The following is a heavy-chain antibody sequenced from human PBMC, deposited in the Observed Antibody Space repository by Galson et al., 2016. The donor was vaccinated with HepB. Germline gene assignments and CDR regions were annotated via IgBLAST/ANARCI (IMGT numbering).Heavy chain of an antibody. CDR3: ARVAKRASRLWFGELKGFDY. J-gene: IGHJ4*02. V-gene: IGHV3-30*04. CDR1: GFTFSSYA. Sequence: SLRLSCAASGFTFSSYAMHWVRQAPGKGLEWVAVISNDGSKKNYADSVRGRFPISRDNSKNTLYLQMNSLRAEDTAVYYCARVAKRASRLWFGELKGFDYWGQGTLVTVSS. D-gene: IGHD3-10*01. CDR2: ISNDGSKK.